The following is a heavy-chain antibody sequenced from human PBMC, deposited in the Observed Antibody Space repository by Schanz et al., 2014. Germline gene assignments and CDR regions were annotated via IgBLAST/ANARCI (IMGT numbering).Heavy chain of an antibody. Sequence: QLVQSGSEFRKPGASVKVSCKASGYIFSSYAIHWVRQAPGQGLEWMGWINPTTGNPTYAQGFTGRFVYTLDASVTTAYLEISSLKAEDTAVYYCARGYSGYSHFDYWGQGALVTVSS. D-gene: IGHD5-12*01. CDR1: GYIFSSYA. CDR3: ARGYSGYSHFDY. CDR2: INPTTGNP. V-gene: IGHV7-4-1*02. J-gene: IGHJ4*02.